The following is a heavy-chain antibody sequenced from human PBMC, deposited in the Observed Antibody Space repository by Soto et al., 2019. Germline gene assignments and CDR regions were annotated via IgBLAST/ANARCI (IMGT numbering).Heavy chain of an antibody. CDR2: IIPIFGTA. Sequence: ASVKVSCKASGGTFSSYAISGVRQAPGQGLEWMGGIIPIFGTANYAQKFQGRVTITADESTSTAYMELSSLRSEDTAVYYCADWGYGANYGMDVWGQGTTVTVSS. V-gene: IGHV1-69*13. CDR1: GGTFSSYA. J-gene: IGHJ6*02. CDR3: ADWGYGANYGMDV. D-gene: IGHD4-17*01.